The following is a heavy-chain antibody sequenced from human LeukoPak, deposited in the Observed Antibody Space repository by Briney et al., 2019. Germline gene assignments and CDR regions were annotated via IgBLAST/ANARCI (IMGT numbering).Heavy chain of an antibody. D-gene: IGHD3-9*01. CDR2: INPSGGST. V-gene: IGHV1-46*01. CDR3: ARDLGPYYDILTGLDY. CDR1: GYTFTSYH. J-gene: IGHJ4*02. Sequence: ASVKVSCKASGYTFTSYHMHWVRQAPGQGLEWMGIINPSGGSTSYAQKFQGRVTMTRDTSTSTVYMELSSLRSEDTAVYYCARDLGPYYDILTGLDYWGQGTLVTVSS.